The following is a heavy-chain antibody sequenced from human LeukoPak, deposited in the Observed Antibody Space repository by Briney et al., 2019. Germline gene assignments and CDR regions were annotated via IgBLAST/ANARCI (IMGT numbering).Heavy chain of an antibody. J-gene: IGHJ6*02. V-gene: IGHV3-48*02. CDR3: ARDSVDPYDILTGPLSLYYYYGMDV. CDR1: GFTFSIYS. Sequence: GGSLRLSCAASGFTFSIYSMNWVRQAPGKGLEWVSYISSSISTIYYADSVKGRFTISRDNAENSLYLQMNSLRDEDTAVYYCARDSVDPYDILTGPLSLYYYYGMDVWGQGTTVTVSS. CDR2: ISSSISTI. D-gene: IGHD3-9*01.